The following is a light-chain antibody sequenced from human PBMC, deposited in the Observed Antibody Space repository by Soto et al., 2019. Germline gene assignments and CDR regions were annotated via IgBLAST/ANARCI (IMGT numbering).Light chain of an antibody. J-gene: IGLJ3*02. CDR2: GNS. CDR1: SSNIGAGYD. V-gene: IGLV1-40*01. CDR3: SSYTSISTRV. Sequence: QSVLTQPPSVSGAPGLRVTISCTGSSSNIGAGYDVHWYQQLPGTAPKLLIYGNSNRPSGVPDRFSGSKSGTSASLAITGLQAEDEANYYCSSYTSISTRVFGGGTKLTVL.